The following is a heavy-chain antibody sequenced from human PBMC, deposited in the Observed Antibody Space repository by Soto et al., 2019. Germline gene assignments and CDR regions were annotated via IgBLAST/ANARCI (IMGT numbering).Heavy chain of an antibody. V-gene: IGHV3-21*01. Sequence: PGGSLRLSCAVSGFKFSDYSLNWVRQAPGKGLVWVSSISGGSDFIYYADSLKGRFAISRDNANNSVYLQMNSLRAEDTGVYYCARIIIAGVTKSGMDVWGPGTTVTVSS. D-gene: IGHD3-16*01. CDR2: ISGGSDFI. J-gene: IGHJ6*02. CDR3: ARIIIAGVTKSGMDV. CDR1: GFKFSDYS.